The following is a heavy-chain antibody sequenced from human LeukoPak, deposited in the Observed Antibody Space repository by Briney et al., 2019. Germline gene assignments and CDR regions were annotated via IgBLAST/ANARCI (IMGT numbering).Heavy chain of an antibody. CDR2: IWYDGSNK. CDR3: ARSYHNSGDSRYDSRGCTV. V-gene: IGHV3-33*01. J-gene: IGHJ6*02. CDR1: GFTFSSYG. Sequence: GGSLRLSCAASGFTFSSYGMHWVRQAPVKGLEWVAVIWYDGSNKYYADSVKGRFTISRDNSKNTLYLQMNSLRAEDTAVYYCARSYHNSGDSRYDSRGCTVWGQGTTVTVSS. D-gene: IGHD3-22*01.